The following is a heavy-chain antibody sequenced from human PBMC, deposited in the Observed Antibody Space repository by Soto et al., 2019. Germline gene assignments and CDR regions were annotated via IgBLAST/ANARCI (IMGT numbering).Heavy chain of an antibody. D-gene: IGHD3-22*01. J-gene: IGHJ6*02. Sequence: SETLSLTCPVSGGSVGSKSHDWSWILQTPGNGLEWIGYIYYTGSTNYNPSLKGPGTMSVHTSRDQGARAGRYVTRAETDVYYCARDQHDFSSGYSYYAMEAWGQGTKVTVSS. CDR3: ARDQHDFSSGYSYYAMEA. V-gene: IGHV4-61*01. CDR2: IYYTGST. CDR1: GGSVGSKSHD.